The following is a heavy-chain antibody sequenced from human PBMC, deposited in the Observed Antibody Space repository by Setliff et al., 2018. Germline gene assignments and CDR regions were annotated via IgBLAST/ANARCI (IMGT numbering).Heavy chain of an antibody. D-gene: IGHD2-2*01. V-gene: IGHV3-23*01. Sequence: QSGGSLRLSCAASGFTFWSYAMSWVRQAPGKGLEWISAITHSGWDTYHADSVKGRFTISRANSQNTLFLQMNSLRVEDTAVYFCVKGSSDSRPYYFDYWGQGMLVTVSS. J-gene: IGHJ4*02. CDR2: ITHSGWDT. CDR3: VKGSSDSRPYYFDY. CDR1: GFTFWSYA.